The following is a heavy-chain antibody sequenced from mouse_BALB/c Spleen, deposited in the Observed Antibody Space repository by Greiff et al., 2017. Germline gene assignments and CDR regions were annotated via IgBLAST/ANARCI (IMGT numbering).Heavy chain of an antibody. V-gene: IGHV3-6*02. J-gene: IGHJ4*01. CDR1: GYSITSGYY. CDR3: ARDYGNYEMDY. CDR2: ISYDGSN. D-gene: IGHD2-1*01. Sequence: VQLQQSGPGLVKPSQSLSLTCSVTGYSITSGYYWNWIRQFPGNKLEWMGYISYDGSNNYNPSLKNRISITRDTSKNQFFLKLNSVTTEDTATYYCARDYGNYEMDYWGQGTSVTVSS.